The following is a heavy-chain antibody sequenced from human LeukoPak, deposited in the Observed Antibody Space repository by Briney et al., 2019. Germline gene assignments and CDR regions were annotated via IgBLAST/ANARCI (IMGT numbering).Heavy chain of an antibody. CDR2: ISHSGTT. V-gene: IGHV4-38-2*02. Sequence: SETLSFTCTVSGYSISSGYFWGWIRQPPGKGLEWIGSISHSGTTYYNPSLKSRITISQDTSKNQFSLKVNSVTAADTAAYYCTREEGGTTVDYWGQGTLVTVSS. D-gene: IGHD1-1*01. CDR1: GYSISSGYF. CDR3: TREEGGTTVDY. J-gene: IGHJ4*02.